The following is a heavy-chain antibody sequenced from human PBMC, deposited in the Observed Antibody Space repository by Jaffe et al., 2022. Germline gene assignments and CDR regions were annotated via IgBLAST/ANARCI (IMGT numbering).Heavy chain of an antibody. Sequence: EVQLVESGGGLVQPGRSLRLSCAASGFTFDDYAMHWVRQAPGKGLEWVSGISWNSGSIGYADSVKGRFTISRDNAKNSLYLQMNSLRAEDTALYYCAKDKGYGSGSYSLFDYWGQGTLVTVSS. CDR2: ISWNSGSI. V-gene: IGHV3-9*01. J-gene: IGHJ4*02. CDR1: GFTFDDYA. D-gene: IGHD3-10*01. CDR3: AKDKGYGSGSYSLFDY.